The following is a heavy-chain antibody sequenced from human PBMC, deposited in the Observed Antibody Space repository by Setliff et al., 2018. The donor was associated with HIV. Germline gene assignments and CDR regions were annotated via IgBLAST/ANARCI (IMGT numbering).Heavy chain of an antibody. CDR2: IYQSGSI. J-gene: IGHJ4*02. Sequence: SETLSLTCAASGYSINSGFSRAWIRQPPGQGPQWIGSIYQSGSIYYNPSLQSRVTISVDTSKNQFSLRLSSVTAADTALYYCAPRHHKYGFLWGQGTLVTVSS. CDR3: APRHHKYGFL. D-gene: IGHD3-10*01. CDR1: GYSINSGFS. V-gene: IGHV4-38-2*01.